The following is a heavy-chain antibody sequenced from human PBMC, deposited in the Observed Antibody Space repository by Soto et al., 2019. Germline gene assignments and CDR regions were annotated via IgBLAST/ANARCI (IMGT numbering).Heavy chain of an antibody. Sequence: ASVKVSCKASGYTFTSYYMHWVRQAPGQGLGWVGIINPSGGSTSYAQKFQGRVTRTRDTSTSTVYMELSSLRSEDTAVYYCARGWDGDYWYFDLWGVGTLVPVA. CDR2: INPSGGST. D-gene: IGHD4-17*01. CDR3: ARGWDGDYWYFDL. V-gene: IGHV1-46*01. CDR1: GYTFTSYY. J-gene: IGHJ2*01.